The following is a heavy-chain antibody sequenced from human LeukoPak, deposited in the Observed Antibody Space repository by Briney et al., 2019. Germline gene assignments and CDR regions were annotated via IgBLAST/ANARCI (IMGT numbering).Heavy chain of an antibody. D-gene: IGHD2-15*01. Sequence: GGSLRLSCAASGFTFSSYSMNWVRQAPGKGLEWVSSISSSSSYIYYADSVKGRFTISRDNAKNSLYLQMNSLGAEDTAVYYCAREGRYCSGASCYSVFDYWGQGTLVTVSS. V-gene: IGHV3-21*01. CDR1: GFTFSSYS. J-gene: IGHJ4*02. CDR3: AREGRYCSGASCYSVFDY. CDR2: ISSSSSYI.